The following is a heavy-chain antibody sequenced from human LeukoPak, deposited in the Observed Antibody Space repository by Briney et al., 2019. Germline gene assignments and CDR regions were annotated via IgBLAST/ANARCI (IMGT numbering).Heavy chain of an antibody. CDR2: IYYSGST. D-gene: IGHD4-23*01. V-gene: IGHV4-59*01. CDR3: ARDPVNSTPNFDY. Sequence: SETLSLTCTVSGGSISSYYWSWIRQPPGKGLEWIGYIYYSGSTNYNPSLKSRVTISVDTSKNQFSLKLSSVTAADTAVYYCARDPVNSTPNFDYWGQGTLVTVSS. J-gene: IGHJ4*02. CDR1: GGSISSYY.